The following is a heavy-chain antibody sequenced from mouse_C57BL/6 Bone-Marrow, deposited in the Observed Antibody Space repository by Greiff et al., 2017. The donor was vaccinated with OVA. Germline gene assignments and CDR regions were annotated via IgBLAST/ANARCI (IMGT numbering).Heavy chain of an antibody. CDR1: GYTFTSYW. Sequence: QVQLQQPGAELVKPGASVKMSCKASGYTFTSYWITWVKQRPGQGLEWIGDIYPGSGSTNYNETFKSKATLTVDTSSSTAYMQLSSLTSEDAAVYYCARWDTTVVDWYFDVWGTGTTVTVSS. CDR2: IYPGSGST. V-gene: IGHV1-55*01. J-gene: IGHJ1*03. CDR3: ARWDTTVVDWYFDV. D-gene: IGHD1-1*01.